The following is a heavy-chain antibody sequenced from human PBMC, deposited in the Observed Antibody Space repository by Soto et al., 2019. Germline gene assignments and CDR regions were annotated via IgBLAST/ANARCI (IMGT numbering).Heavy chain of an antibody. J-gene: IGHJ5*02. D-gene: IGHD3-3*01. V-gene: IGHV3-7*01. CDR1: GFTFSSYW. CDR3: ARKDTRITIFGVVISLDP. Sequence: EVQLVESGGGLVQPGGSLRLSCAASGFTFSSYWMSWVRQAPGKGLEWVANIKQDGSEKYYVDSVKGRFTISRDNAKNSLYLQMNSLRAEDTAVYHCARKDTRITIFGVVISLDPWGQGTLVTVSS. CDR2: IKQDGSEK.